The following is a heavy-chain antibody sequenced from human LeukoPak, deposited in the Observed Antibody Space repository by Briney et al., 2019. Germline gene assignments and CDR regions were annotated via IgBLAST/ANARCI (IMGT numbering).Heavy chain of an antibody. Sequence: KPSETLSLTCTVSGGSISSSSYYWGWMRQPPGKGLEWIGSIYYSGSTYYHPSLKSRVTISVDTSKNQFSLKLSSVTAADTAVYYCARQPPYGSGNERWGQGTLVTVSS. V-gene: IGHV4-39*01. CDR1: GGSISSSSYY. J-gene: IGHJ4*02. CDR2: IYYSGST. D-gene: IGHD3-10*01. CDR3: ARQPPYGSGNER.